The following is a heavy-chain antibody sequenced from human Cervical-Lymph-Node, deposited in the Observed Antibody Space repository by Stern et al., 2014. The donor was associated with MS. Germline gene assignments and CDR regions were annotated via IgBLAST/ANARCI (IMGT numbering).Heavy chain of an antibody. V-gene: IGHV3-74*02. Sequence: EVQLEESGGGLVQPGGSLRLSCATSGFTFSSYWMHWVRQAPGQGLEWVSRLNSDGTTTVYADSVKGRFTISRDNAKNTVYLQMNSLTAEDTALYYCARGYCSGGSCYLFDYWGQGTLVTVSS. CDR3: ARGYCSGGSCYLFDY. CDR1: GFTFSSYW. J-gene: IGHJ4*02. CDR2: LNSDGTTT. D-gene: IGHD2-15*01.